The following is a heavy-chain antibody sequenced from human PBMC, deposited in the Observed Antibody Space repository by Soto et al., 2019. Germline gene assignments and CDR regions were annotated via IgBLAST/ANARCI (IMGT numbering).Heavy chain of an antibody. CDR3: ARDQGRTGYCSGGSCYGDAFDI. Sequence: ASVKVSCKASGYTFTSYAMHWVRQAPGQRLEWMGWINAGNGNTKYSQKFQGRVTITRDTSASTAYMELSSLRSEDTAVYYCARDQGRTGYCSGGSCYGDAFDIWGQGTMVTVSS. V-gene: IGHV1-3*01. CDR2: INAGNGNT. D-gene: IGHD2-15*01. J-gene: IGHJ3*02. CDR1: GYTFTSYA.